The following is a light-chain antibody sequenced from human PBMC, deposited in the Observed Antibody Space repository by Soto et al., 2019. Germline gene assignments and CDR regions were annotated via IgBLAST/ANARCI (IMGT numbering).Light chain of an antibody. CDR2: TES. V-gene: IGKV3-15*01. J-gene: IGKJ5*01. Sequence: IVMTQSPATLSVSRGDSATLSCRASQNIGNKLAWYQQKTGQAPRLLIYTESTRATAVPARLSGSGSGTELTLTIARLEPEDFAVYYCQKYGDSPRTFGQGTRLEIK. CDR1: QNIGNK. CDR3: QKYGDSPRT.